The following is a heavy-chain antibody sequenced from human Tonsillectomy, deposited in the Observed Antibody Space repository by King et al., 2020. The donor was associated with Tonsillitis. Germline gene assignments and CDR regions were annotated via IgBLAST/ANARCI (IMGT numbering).Heavy chain of an antibody. V-gene: IGHV1-2*02. Sequence: QLVQSGAEVKKPGASVKVSCKASGYTFTGYYMHWVRQAPGQGLEWMGWINPNSGGTNYAQKVQGRVTTTRDTSISTAYMELSRLRSDDTAVYYCAREGVGYCSGGSCYGGWFDPWGQGTLVTVSS. D-gene: IGHD2-15*01. J-gene: IGHJ5*02. CDR2: INPNSGGT. CDR3: AREGVGYCSGGSCYGGWFDP. CDR1: GYTFTGYY.